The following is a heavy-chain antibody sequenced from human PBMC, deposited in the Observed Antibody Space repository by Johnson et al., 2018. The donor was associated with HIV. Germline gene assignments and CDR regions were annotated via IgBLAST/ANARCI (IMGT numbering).Heavy chain of an antibody. D-gene: IGHD3-10*01. CDR1: GFTFSIYW. CDR2: IKQDGSEK. Sequence: MQLVESGGGLVQPGGSLRLSCAASGFTFSIYWMTWVRQAPRKGLEWVANIKQDGSEKDYVDSVKGRFTISRDNAKNSLYLQLSSLRSEDTAVYYCARDSGVPGNDAFDIWGQGTMVTVSS. CDR3: ARDSGVPGNDAFDI. V-gene: IGHV3-7*01. J-gene: IGHJ3*02.